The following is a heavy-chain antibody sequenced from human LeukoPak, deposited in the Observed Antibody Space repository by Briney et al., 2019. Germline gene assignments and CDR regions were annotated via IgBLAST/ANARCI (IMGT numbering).Heavy chain of an antibody. V-gene: IGHV3-23*01. Sequence: PGGSLRLSCAASGFTFNSYAINWVRQAPGKGLEWVSGISGSGGSTYYADSVKGRFTISRDNSKNTLYLQMNSLRAEDTAVYYCAKEVGKTISAAISYGMDVWGQGTTVTVSS. CDR1: GFTFNSYA. D-gene: IGHD6-25*01. J-gene: IGHJ6*02. CDR3: AKEVGKTISAAISYGMDV. CDR2: ISGSGGST.